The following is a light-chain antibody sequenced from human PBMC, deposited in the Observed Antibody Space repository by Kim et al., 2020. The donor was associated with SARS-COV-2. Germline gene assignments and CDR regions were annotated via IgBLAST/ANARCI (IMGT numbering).Light chain of an antibody. CDR2: DAA. Sequence: PGEGATLSCRASQSVGSSLAGYQQQHRRAARRLIYDAAIRGTGGTQRFSSSGCGTKVTLTTGSLEPRDYAVDYYQQHDNWPPALTFGGGTKVDIK. CDR3: QQHDNWPPALT. V-gene: IGKV3-11*01. J-gene: IGKJ4*01. CDR1: QSVGSS.